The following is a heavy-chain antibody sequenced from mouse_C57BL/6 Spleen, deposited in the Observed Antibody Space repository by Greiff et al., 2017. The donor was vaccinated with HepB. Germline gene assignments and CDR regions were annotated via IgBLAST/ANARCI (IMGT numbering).Heavy chain of an antibody. CDR3: ARGGGEYYGSRYWYFDV. V-gene: IGHV1-72*01. CDR2: IDPNSGGT. D-gene: IGHD1-1*01. Sequence: QVQLQQPGAELVKPGASVKLSCKASGYTFTSYWMHWVKQRPGRGLEWIGRIDPNSGGTKYNEKFKSKATLTVDKPSSTSCMQLSSLTSEDSAVYSCARGGGEYYGSRYWYFDVWGTGTTVTVSS. CDR1: GYTFTSYW. J-gene: IGHJ1*03.